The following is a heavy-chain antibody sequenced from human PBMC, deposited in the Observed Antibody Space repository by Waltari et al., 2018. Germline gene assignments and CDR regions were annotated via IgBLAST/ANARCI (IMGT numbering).Heavy chain of an antibody. CDR1: GYTFTGYY. CDR2: INPNSGGT. CDR3: AREGSILGYYGSGSYPT. D-gene: IGHD3-10*01. V-gene: IGHV1-2*06. Sequence: QVQLVQSGAEVKKPGASVKVSCKASGYTFTGYYMHWVRQAPGQGLEWMGRINPNSGGTNYAQKFQGRVTMTRDTSISTAYMELSRLRSDDTAVYYCAREGSILGYYGSGSYPTWGQGTLVTVSS. J-gene: IGHJ5*02.